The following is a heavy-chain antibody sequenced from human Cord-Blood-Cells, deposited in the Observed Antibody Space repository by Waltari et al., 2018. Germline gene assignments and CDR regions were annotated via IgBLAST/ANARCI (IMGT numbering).Heavy chain of an antibody. J-gene: IGHJ4*02. CDR2: IDWDDDK. Sequence: QVTLRESGPALVKPTQTLTLTCTFSGISLSTSGMCVSWIYQPPGKALEWLARIDWDDDKYYSTSLKTRLTISKDTSKNQVVLTMTNMDPVDTATYYCARTITGSLPFDYWGQGTLVTVSS. D-gene: IGHD1-20*01. CDR3: ARTITGSLPFDY. CDR1: GISLSTSGMC. V-gene: IGHV2-70*15.